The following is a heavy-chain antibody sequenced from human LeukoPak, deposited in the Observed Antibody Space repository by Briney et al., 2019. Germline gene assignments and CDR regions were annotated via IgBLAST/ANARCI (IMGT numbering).Heavy chain of an antibody. J-gene: IGHJ3*02. CDR1: GGSISTYY. V-gene: IGHV4-59*01. Sequence: PSETLSLTCTVSGGSISTYYWSWIRQPPGKGLEWMGYIYYSGSTNYNPSLKSRVTISVDTSKNQFSLKLSSVTAADTAVYYCARDRGFYDSSGYYPPFDIWGRGTMVTVSS. CDR2: IYYSGST. D-gene: IGHD3-22*01. CDR3: ARDRGFYDSSGYYPPFDI.